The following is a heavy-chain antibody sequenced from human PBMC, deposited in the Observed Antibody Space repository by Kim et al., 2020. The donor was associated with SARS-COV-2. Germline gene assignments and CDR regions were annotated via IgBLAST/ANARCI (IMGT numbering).Heavy chain of an antibody. CDR3: ARPLEYCSSTSCYSYWYFDL. CDR2: IWYDGSNK. CDR1: GFTFSSYG. V-gene: IGHV3-33*01. J-gene: IGHJ2*01. D-gene: IGHD2-2*01. Sequence: GGSLRLSCAASGFTFSSYGMHWVRQAPGKGLEWVAVIWYDGSNKYYADSVKGRFTISRDNSKNTLYLQMNSRRAEDTAVYYCARPLEYCSSTSCYSYWYFDLWGRGTLVTVSS.